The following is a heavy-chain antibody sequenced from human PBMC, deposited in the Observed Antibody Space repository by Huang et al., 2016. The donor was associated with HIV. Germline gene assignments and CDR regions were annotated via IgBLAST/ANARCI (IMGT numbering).Heavy chain of an antibody. CDR3: ARGCSSWPNSDY. D-gene: IGHD6-13*01. CDR2: INTHTAKP. Sequence: QVQLVQSGSELKKPGASVKVSCKASGYTFTNYAMNWVRQDPGQGLAWMGWINTHTAKPTYVHGVTGRFFFSVDTSVSTAYLQSSSLKAEDTAMYYCARGCSSWPNSDYWGQGTLVTVSS. J-gene: IGHJ4*02. V-gene: IGHV7-4-1*02. CDR1: GYTFTNYA.